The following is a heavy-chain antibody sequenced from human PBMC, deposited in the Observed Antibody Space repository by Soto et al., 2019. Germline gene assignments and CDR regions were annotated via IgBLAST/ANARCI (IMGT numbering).Heavy chain of an antibody. CDR2: IIPILGIA. J-gene: IGHJ6*03. CDR3: ARGDTGTGTNYYYYYMDV. Sequence: KVSCKASGGTFSSYTISWVRQAPGQGLEWMGRIIPILGIANYAQKFQGRVTITADKSTSTAYMELSSLRSEDTAVYYCARGDTGTGTNYYYYYMDVWGKGTTVTVSS. D-gene: IGHD1-7*01. CDR1: GGTFSSYT. V-gene: IGHV1-69*02.